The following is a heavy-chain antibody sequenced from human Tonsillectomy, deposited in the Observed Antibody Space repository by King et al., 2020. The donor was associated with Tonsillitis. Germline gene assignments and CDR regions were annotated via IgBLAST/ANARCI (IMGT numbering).Heavy chain of an antibody. CDR1: GFTFDTYG. CDR3: AKEDYYDGSGYSIDY. J-gene: IGHJ4*02. CDR2: IRYDGRNK. Sequence: VQLVESGGGVVQPGGSLRLSCAASGFTFDTYGMHWVRQAPGKGLAWVAFIRYDGRNKYYADSVKGRFTISRDNSKNTMHLQMNSLRGEDTAVYYCAKEDYYDGSGYSIDYWGQGTLVTVSS. D-gene: IGHD3-22*01. V-gene: IGHV3-30*02.